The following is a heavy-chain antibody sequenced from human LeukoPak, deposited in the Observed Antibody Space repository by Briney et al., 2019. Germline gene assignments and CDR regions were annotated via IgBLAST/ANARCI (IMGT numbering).Heavy chain of an antibody. CDR1: GYTCTSYG. D-gene: IGHD1-26*01. CDR3: ASDGNSGSYPGYFDY. V-gene: IGHV1-18*01. CDR2: ISAYNGNT. Sequence: ASVKVSCKASGYTCTSYGISWVRQAPGQGLERMGWISAYNGNTNYAQKLQGRVTMTTDTSTSTAYMELRSLRSDDTAVYYCASDGNSGSYPGYFDYWGQGTLVTVSS. J-gene: IGHJ4*02.